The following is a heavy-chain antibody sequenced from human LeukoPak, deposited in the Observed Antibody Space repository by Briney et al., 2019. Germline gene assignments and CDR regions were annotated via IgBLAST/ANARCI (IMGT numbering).Heavy chain of an antibody. D-gene: IGHD3-22*01. Sequence: PGGSLRLSCAASGFTVSSNYMSWVRQTPGKGLEGVSVIYSGGSTYYADSVKGRFTNSRDNSKNTLYLKMNSLRAEDTAVYYCARDWGSTYYYDSSGSPGDYWGQGTLVTVSS. CDR3: ARDWGSTYYYDSSGSPGDY. J-gene: IGHJ4*02. V-gene: IGHV3-66*02. CDR1: GFTVSSNY. CDR2: IYSGGST.